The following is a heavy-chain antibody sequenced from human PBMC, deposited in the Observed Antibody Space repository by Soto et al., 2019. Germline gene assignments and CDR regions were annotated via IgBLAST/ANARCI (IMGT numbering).Heavy chain of an antibody. J-gene: IGHJ4*02. D-gene: IGHD1-1*01. Sequence: PVGSLRLSCAASGFSFSDYYMTWIRQAPGKGLEWVSHISSSGSSIYYADSVKGRFTISRDNAQNSLYLQMNSLGAEDTAVYYCARRASTGRHFDYWGQGTLVTVSS. V-gene: IGHV3-11*01. CDR1: GFSFSDYY. CDR2: ISSSGSSI. CDR3: ARRASTGRHFDY.